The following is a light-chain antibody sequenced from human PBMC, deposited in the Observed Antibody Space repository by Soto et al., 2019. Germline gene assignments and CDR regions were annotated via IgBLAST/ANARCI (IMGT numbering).Light chain of an antibody. V-gene: IGKV3-15*01. CDR2: DTS. CDR3: QEYIQWPPGM. CDR1: QSVSSN. Sequence: EIVMTQSPATLSVSPGERATLSCRASQSVSSNLAWYQQRPGQVPRLLIYDTSTRAPGISARFSGSGSGTEFTLTISSLQSEDFAVYYCQEYIQWPPGMFGPGTKVDI. J-gene: IGKJ1*01.